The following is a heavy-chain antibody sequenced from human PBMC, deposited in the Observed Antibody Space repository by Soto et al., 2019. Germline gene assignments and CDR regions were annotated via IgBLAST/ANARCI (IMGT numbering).Heavy chain of an antibody. Sequence: ASVKVSCKASGGTFSSYAISWVRQAPGQGLEWMGGIIPILGIANYAKKFQGRVTITADKSTSTAYMELSSLRSEDTAVYYCSRVHYYDSSGYCYYYGMDVWGQGTTVTVSS. CDR3: SRVHYYDSSGYCYYYGMDV. CDR1: GGTFSSYA. V-gene: IGHV1-69*10. J-gene: IGHJ6*02. D-gene: IGHD3-22*01. CDR2: IIPILGIA.